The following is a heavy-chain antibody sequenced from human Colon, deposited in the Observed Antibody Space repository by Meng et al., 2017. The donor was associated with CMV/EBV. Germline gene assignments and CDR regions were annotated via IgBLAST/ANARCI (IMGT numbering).Heavy chain of an antibody. CDR1: GFTFSDYS. Sequence: GESLKISCATSGFTFSDYSMNWVRRAPGKGLEWVSSISSSSTYIYYADSVRARFTISRDNAKNSLYLQMNSLRADDAAVYYCARAPLVGSIGSCSGDTCYFDYWGQGTLVTVSS. CDR2: ISSSSTYI. J-gene: IGHJ4*02. CDR3: ARAPLVGSIGSCSGDTCYFDY. D-gene: IGHD2-15*01. V-gene: IGHV3-21*01.